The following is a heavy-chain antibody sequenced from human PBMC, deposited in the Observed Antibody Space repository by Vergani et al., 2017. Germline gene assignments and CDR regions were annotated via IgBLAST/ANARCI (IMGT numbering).Heavy chain of an antibody. CDR1: GFTFSSYA. J-gene: IGHJ3*02. V-gene: IGHV3-23*01. Sequence: EVQLLESGGGLVQPGGSLRLSCAASGFTFSSYAMSWVRQAPGKGLEWVSAIIGSGGSTYYADSVKGRFTISRDNSKNTLYLQMNSLRAEDTSVCYCATRHNWNYESLAFDIWGQGTMVTVSS. D-gene: IGHD1-7*01. CDR2: IIGSGGST. CDR3: ATRHNWNYESLAFDI.